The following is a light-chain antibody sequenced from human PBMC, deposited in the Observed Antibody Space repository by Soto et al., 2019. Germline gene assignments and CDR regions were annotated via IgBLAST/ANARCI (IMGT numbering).Light chain of an antibody. CDR3: QQSYSTLPWR. V-gene: IGKV1-39*01. J-gene: IGKJ1*01. CDR2: AAS. CDR1: QSISSY. Sequence: DIQMTQSPSSLSASVGDRVTITCRASQSISSYLNWYQQKPGKAPKLLIYAASSLQSGVPSRFSGSGSGTDFTLTISSLQPEDFATYYCQQSYSTLPWRFGQGTKVDIK.